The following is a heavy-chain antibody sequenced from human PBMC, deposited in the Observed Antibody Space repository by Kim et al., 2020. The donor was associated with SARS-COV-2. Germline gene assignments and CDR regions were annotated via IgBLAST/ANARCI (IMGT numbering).Heavy chain of an antibody. Sequence: EWISGISWTSDAIGYAASVKGRFTISRDNTKNFLFLLMNDLRPEDTALYYCAKASRGCSTANCYSAFDFWGQGTLVTVSS. D-gene: IGHD2-2*01. CDR2: ISWTSDAI. CDR3: AKASRGCSTANCYSAFDF. V-gene: IGHV3-9*01. J-gene: IGHJ3*01.